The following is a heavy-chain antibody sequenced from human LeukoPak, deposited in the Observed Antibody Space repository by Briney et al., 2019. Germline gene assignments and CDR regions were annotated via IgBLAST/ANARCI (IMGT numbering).Heavy chain of an antibody. J-gene: IGHJ6*02. D-gene: IGHD2-15*01. V-gene: IGHV3-21*01. CDR2: ISSSSSYI. Sequence: GGSLRLSCAASGFTFSSYSMNWVRQAPGKGLEWVSSISSSSSYIYYADSVKGRFTISRDNAKNSLYLQMNSLRAEDTAVYYCAKDNLVVVVAAERERYYYYGMDVWGQGTTVTVSS. CDR1: GFTFSSYS. CDR3: AKDNLVVVVAAERERYYYYGMDV.